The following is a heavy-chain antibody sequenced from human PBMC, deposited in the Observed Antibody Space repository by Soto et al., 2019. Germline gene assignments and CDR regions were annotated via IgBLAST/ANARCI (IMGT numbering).Heavy chain of an antibody. D-gene: IGHD4-17*01. Sequence: ASVKVSCKASGYTFTSYGISWVRQAPGQGLEWMGWISADNSNTNYAQKFQGRVTMTTDTSTSTAYMELRSLRSDDTAVYYCARYYGDYLDAFDFWGQGTMVTVSS. CDR3: ARYYGDYLDAFDF. J-gene: IGHJ3*01. CDR1: GYTFTSYG. V-gene: IGHV1-18*01. CDR2: ISADNSNT.